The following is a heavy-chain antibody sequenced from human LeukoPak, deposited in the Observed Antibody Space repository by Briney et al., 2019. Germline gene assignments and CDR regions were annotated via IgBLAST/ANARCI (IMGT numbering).Heavy chain of an antibody. Sequence: GRSLRLSCAASGFTFSSYSMNWVRQAPGKGLEWVSSISSSSSYIYYADSVKGRFTISRDNAKNSLYLQMNSLRAEDTAVYYCARVKCSSTSCYKRAGDYWGQGTLVTVSS. CDR1: GFTFSSYS. CDR2: ISSSSSYI. D-gene: IGHD2-2*02. J-gene: IGHJ4*02. CDR3: ARVKCSSTSCYKRAGDY. V-gene: IGHV3-21*01.